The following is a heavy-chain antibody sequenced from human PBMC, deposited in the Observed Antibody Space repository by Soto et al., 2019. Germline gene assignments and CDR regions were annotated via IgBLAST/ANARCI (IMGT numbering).Heavy chain of an antibody. CDR1: GGSISSNSYY. Sequence: SETLSLTCTVSGGSISSNSYYWGWIRQPPGKGLEWIGNIYYSGSTYYNPSLKSRVTISVDTSKNQFSLKLTSVTAADTAVYYCARNSGWARGWAYYFYSWHLELQVSASS. V-gene: IGHV4-39*01. CDR2: IYYSGST. J-gene: IGHJ4*01. CDR3: ARNSGWARGWAYYFYS. D-gene: IGHD6-19*01.